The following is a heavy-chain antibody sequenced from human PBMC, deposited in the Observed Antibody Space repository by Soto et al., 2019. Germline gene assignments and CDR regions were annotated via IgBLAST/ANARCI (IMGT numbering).Heavy chain of an antibody. J-gene: IGHJ6*02. Sequence: GASVKSSCKGSGYNFTSFWIRWVRKMPGKGLEWMRIIYPGDSDTRYSASFQGQVTIAADKSITTAYLQWSSLKASDTAMYYCARGPRLRYDILTGYYREDYYYGMDVWGQGATVTV. CDR1: GYNFTSFW. V-gene: IGHV5-51*03. CDR2: IYPGDSDT. D-gene: IGHD3-9*01. CDR3: ARGPRLRYDILTGYYREDYYYGMDV.